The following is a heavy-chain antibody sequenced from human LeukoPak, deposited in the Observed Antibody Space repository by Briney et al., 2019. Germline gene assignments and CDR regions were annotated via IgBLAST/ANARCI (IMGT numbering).Heavy chain of an antibody. CDR3: ARGRQDVTMIVVVMTAVSYYLDV. Sequence: SETLSLTCAVYGGSFSGYYWTWIRQTPEKGLEWIGEMNPSGSTNYNPSLKSRVTISVDTSKNQFSLELSSVTAADTAVYYCARGRQDVTMIVVVMTAVSYYLDVWGKGTTVTVSS. CDR2: MNPSGST. V-gene: IGHV4-34*01. CDR1: GGSFSGYY. D-gene: IGHD3-22*01. J-gene: IGHJ6*03.